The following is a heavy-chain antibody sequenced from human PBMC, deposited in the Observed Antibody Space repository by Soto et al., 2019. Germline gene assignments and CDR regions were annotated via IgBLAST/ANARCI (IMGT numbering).Heavy chain of an antibody. D-gene: IGHD6-13*01. CDR2: INHSGST. Sequence: LSLTCAVYGGSFSGYYWSWIRQPPGKGLEWIGEINHSGSTNYNPSLKSRVTISVDTSKNQFSLKLSSVTAADTAVYYCARVPGYSSSWYQSYFDYWGQGTLVTVSS. V-gene: IGHV4-34*01. CDR3: ARVPGYSSSWYQSYFDY. J-gene: IGHJ4*02. CDR1: GGSFSGYY.